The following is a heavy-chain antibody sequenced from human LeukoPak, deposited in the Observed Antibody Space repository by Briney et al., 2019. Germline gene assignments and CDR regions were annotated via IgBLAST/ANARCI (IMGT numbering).Heavy chain of an antibody. CDR1: GFTFSSFG. J-gene: IGHJ4*02. D-gene: IGHD4-23*01. CDR2: ISYEGSNK. CDR3: ARAPATVVTPPDS. Sequence: GGSLRLSCAASGFTFSSFGLHWVRQAPGKGLEWVAVISYEGSNKYYADSVKGRFTISRDNSKNTLYLQMNRLRTEDTAVYYCARAPATVVTPPDSWGQGTLVSVSS. V-gene: IGHV3-30*03.